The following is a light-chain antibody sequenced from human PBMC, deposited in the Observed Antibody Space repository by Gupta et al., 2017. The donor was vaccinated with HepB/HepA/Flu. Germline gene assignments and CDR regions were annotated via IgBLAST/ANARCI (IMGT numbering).Light chain of an antibody. J-gene: IGKJ3*01. CDR2: QVS. CDR3: RQKEHWPHT. Sequence: VVLTQSALSLPVTLGQPASISCRSSQSHVFGDGNTYLTWFQQRPGQSPRRLIYQVSNRGSGVPHRFSGSGSGADLALKISGAEAADVGVYSCRQKEHWPHTFGHGTKVEMK. CDR1: QSHVFGDGNTY. V-gene: IGKV2-30*01.